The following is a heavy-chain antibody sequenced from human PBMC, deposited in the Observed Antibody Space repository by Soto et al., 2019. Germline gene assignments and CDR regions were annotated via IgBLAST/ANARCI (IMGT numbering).Heavy chain of an antibody. J-gene: IGHJ4*02. Sequence: QVQLVESGGGVVQPGRSLRLSCAASGITFSNYGMAWVRQAPGKGLEWVALISYDGSNKYYVDSVKGRFTISRDNSKNTLYLQMSSLIADDTAVYYCASDPSGGYSSGWAFDYWGQGTLVTVSS. CDR1: GITFSNYG. V-gene: IGHV3-30*03. CDR3: ASDPSGGYSSGWAFDY. CDR2: ISYDGSNK. D-gene: IGHD6-19*01.